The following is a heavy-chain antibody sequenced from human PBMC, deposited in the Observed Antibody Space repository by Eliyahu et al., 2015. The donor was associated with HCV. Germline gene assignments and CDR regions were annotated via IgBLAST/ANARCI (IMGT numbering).Heavy chain of an antibody. V-gene: IGHV3-30-3*01. CDR2: ISYDGSNK. D-gene: IGHD6-13*01. CDR3: ARDSPRWGAAALGAFDI. CDR1: GFTFXXXA. J-gene: IGHJ3*02. Sequence: QVQLVESGGGVVQPGRSLXLSCAAXGFTFXXXAMHWVRQAPGKGLXWVAVISYDGSNKYYADSVKGRFTISRDNSKNTLYLQMNSLRAEDTAVYYCARDSPRWGAAALGAFDIWGQGTMVTVSS.